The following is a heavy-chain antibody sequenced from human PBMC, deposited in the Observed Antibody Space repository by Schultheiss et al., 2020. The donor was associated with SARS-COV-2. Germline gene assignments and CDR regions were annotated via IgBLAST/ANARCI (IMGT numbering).Heavy chain of an antibody. CDR3: ARGIFGVVIPPFDY. Sequence: GGSLRLSCAASGFTFSSYAMSWVRQAPGKGLEWVSAISGSGGSTYYADSVKGRFTISRDNSKNTLYLQMNSLRAEDTAVYYCARGIFGVVIPPFDYWGQGTLVTVSS. D-gene: IGHD3-3*01. CDR1: GFTFSSYA. J-gene: IGHJ4*02. CDR2: ISGSGGST. V-gene: IGHV3-23*01.